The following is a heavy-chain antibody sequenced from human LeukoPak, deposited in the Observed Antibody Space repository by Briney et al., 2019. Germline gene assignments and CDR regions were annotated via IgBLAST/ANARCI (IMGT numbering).Heavy chain of an antibody. D-gene: IGHD6-13*01. CDR1: GGSINSNSYY. CDR2: VYYTGST. CDR3: ARQRYSGSWSDTLGVFDY. V-gene: IGHV4-39*01. J-gene: IGHJ4*02. Sequence: PSETLSLTCTVSGGSINSNSYYWGWIRQPPGKGLEWIGTVYYTGSTYYSPSLQSRVTISVDTSKNLFFLILTSATAADTALYYCARQRYSGSWSDTLGVFDYRGQGSLVTVSS.